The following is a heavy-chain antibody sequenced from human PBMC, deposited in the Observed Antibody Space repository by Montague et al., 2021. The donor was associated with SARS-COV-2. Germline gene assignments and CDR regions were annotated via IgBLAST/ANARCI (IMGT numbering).Heavy chain of an antibody. V-gene: IGHV3-23*01. Sequence: SLRLSCAASGFTFSSYAMSWVRQAPGKGLEWVSAISGSGGSTYYADSVKGRFTISRDNSKNTLYLQMNSLRAEDTAVYYCAKEAPNYDSLTGYYRRGGFDYWGQGTLVTVSS. CDR3: AKEAPNYDSLTGYYRRGGFDY. CDR2: ISGSGGST. J-gene: IGHJ4*02. D-gene: IGHD3-9*01. CDR1: GFTFSSYA.